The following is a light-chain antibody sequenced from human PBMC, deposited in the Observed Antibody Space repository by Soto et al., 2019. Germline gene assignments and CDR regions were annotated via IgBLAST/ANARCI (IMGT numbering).Light chain of an antibody. CDR2: DDN. CDR1: YSNIGNNY. J-gene: IGLJ3*02. CDR3: GTWDVSLSAGV. Sequence: QSVLTQPPSVSAAPGQKVTISCSGSYSNIGNNYLSWYQQLPGTVPKLLIYDDNKRPSGIPDRFSASKSDTSATLDITGLQTGDEAYYYCGTWDVSLSAGVFGGGTKMTVL. V-gene: IGLV1-51*01.